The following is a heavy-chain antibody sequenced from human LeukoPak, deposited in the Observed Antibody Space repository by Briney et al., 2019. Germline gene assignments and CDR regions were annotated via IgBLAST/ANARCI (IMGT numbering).Heavy chain of an antibody. Sequence: PSETLSLTCTVSGGSISSSSYYWGWIRQPPGKGLEWIGSIYYSGSTYYNPSLKSRVTISVDTSKNQFSLKLSSVTAADTAVYYCARLGGSSSSYYYYYMDVWGKGTTVTVSS. CDR3: ARLGGSSSSYYYYYMDV. J-gene: IGHJ6*03. D-gene: IGHD6-6*01. CDR1: GGSISSSSYY. V-gene: IGHV4-39*01. CDR2: IYYSGST.